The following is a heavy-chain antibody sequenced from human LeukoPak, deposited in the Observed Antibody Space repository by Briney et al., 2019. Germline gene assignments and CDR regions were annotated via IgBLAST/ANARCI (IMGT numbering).Heavy chain of an antibody. V-gene: IGHV3-7*01. CDR3: AKGRGSTSCPGY. CDR2: IKQDGSEK. Sequence: PGGSLRVSCAVSGFTFSRYWMSWVRQAPGKGLEWVAKIKQDGSEKYYVDSVKGRFTISRDNSKNTLYLQMNSLRAEDTAVYYCAKGRGSTSCPGYWGQGTLVTVSS. CDR1: GFTFSRYW. J-gene: IGHJ4*02. D-gene: IGHD2-2*01.